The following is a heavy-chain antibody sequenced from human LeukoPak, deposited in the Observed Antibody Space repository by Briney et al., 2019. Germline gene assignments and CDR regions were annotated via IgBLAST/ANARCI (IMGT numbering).Heavy chain of an antibody. V-gene: IGHV3-48*03. J-gene: IGHJ6*02. CDR1: GFTFSSYE. Sequence: GGSLRLSCAASGFTFSSYEMNWVRQAPGKGLEWVSYISSSGSAIYYADSVKGRFTISRDNARNSLYVQMNSLRADDTAVYYCARACSSTSCHPHPRYYYYYGMDVWGQGTTVTVS. CDR2: ISSSGSAI. D-gene: IGHD2-2*01. CDR3: ARACSSTSCHPHPRYYYYYGMDV.